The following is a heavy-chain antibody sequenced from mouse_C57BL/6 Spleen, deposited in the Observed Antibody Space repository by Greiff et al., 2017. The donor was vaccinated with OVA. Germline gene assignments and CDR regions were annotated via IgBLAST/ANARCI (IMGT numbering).Heavy chain of an antibody. CDR2: IYPGGGDT. CDR3: ARYYLLRYFDV. Sequence: QVQLQQSGAELVKPGASVKISCKASGYAFSSYWMNWVKQRPGKGLEWIGQIYPGGGDTNYNGKFKGKATLTADKSSRTAYMQLSSLTSEDSAVYFCARYYLLRYFDVWGTGTTVTVSS. J-gene: IGHJ1*03. V-gene: IGHV1-80*01. D-gene: IGHD2-1*01. CDR1: GYAFSSYW.